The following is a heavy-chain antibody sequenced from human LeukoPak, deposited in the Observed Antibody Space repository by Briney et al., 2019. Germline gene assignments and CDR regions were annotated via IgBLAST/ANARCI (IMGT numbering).Heavy chain of an antibody. CDR1: VGSLSSSNYY. D-gene: IGHD2-15*01. Sequence: PSVPLTLPCTVSVGSLSSSNYYWGWICQPPAKGLVYIGSIHYTARTYYNPSLQSRVTISVDTSEIQFSLKVTSVTAADTAVYYCARGSPYHSWGQGTLVTVSS. CDR2: IHYTART. V-gene: IGHV4-39*01. CDR3: ARGSPYHS. J-gene: IGHJ4*02.